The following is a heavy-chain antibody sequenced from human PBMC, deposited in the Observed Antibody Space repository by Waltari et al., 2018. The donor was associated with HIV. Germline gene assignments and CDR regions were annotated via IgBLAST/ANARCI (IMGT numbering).Heavy chain of an antibody. CDR1: GFTFTSHW. V-gene: IGHV3-7*01. D-gene: IGHD3-3*01. CDR2: IKDDGNEK. CDR3: VRESDFGTIFFNYYYAMDV. J-gene: IGHJ6*02. Sequence: MQLVESGGGLVQRGGSLRLSCTAPGFTFTSHWMSWVRQAPGKALGWGANIKDDGNEKYYVNFVRGPFTISRDNAKNSLYLAMNRLGDGDTAVYYCVRESDFGTIFFNYYYAMDVWGQGTSVTVSS.